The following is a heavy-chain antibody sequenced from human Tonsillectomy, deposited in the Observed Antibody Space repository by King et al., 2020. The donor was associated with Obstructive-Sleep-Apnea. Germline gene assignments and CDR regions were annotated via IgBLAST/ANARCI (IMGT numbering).Heavy chain of an antibody. D-gene: IGHD3-10*01. CDR1: GFTFSKTW. Sequence: VQLVESGGGLVKPGGSLRLSFEAAGFTFSKTWSSWVRQAPGKGLDWIGRIKSKNDGGTMDYAAPVKGRFIISRDDSEATVYLQMNSLKTEDTAVYYCTTDPRDWGQGTLVTVSA. V-gene: IGHV3-15*01. CDR2: IKSKNDGGTM. J-gene: IGHJ4*02. CDR3: TTDPRD.